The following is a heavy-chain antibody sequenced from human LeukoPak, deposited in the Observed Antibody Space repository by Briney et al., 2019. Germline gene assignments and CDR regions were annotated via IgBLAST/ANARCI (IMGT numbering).Heavy chain of an antibody. Sequence: TGGSLRLSCAASGFTFGTYTMNWVRQAPGQGLEWVSYISSSSSTIYYADSVKGRFTISRDNSKNTLYLQMNSLRAEDTAVYYCANLGDGEQQLVYFDYWGQGTLVTVSS. D-gene: IGHD6-13*01. CDR2: ISSSSSTI. J-gene: IGHJ4*02. CDR3: ANLGDGEQQLVYFDY. V-gene: IGHV3-48*01. CDR1: GFTFGTYT.